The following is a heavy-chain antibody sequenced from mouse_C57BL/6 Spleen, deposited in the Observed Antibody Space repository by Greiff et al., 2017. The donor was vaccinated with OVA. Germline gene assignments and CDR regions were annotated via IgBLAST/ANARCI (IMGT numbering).Heavy chain of an antibody. CDR3: ARDGLYYAMDY. V-gene: IGHV5-4*01. Sequence: EVQVVESGGGLVKPGGSLKLSCAASGFTFSSYAMSWVRQTPEKRLEWVATISDGGSYTYYPDNVKGRFTISRDNAKNNLYLQMSHLKSEDTAMYYCARDGLYYAMDYWGQGTSVTVSS. CDR1: GFTFSSYA. J-gene: IGHJ4*01. CDR2: ISDGGSYT.